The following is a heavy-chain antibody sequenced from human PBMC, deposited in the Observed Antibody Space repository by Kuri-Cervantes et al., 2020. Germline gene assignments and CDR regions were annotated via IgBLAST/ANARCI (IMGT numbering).Heavy chain of an antibody. Sequence: GESLKISCAASGFTFSSYWMSWVRQAPGKGLEWVANIKQDGSEKYYVDSVKGRFTISRDNAKNSLYLQMNSLRAEDTAVYYCARRRGGLPLDYWGQGTLVTVSS. CDR1: GFTFSSYW. CDR3: ARRRGGLPLDY. J-gene: IGHJ4*02. D-gene: IGHD1-26*01. V-gene: IGHV3-7*01. CDR2: IKQDGSEK.